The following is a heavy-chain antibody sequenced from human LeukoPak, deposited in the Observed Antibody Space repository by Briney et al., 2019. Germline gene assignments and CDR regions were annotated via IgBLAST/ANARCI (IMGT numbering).Heavy chain of an antibody. CDR2: ISAWGDNT. CDR1: GFTFSAYA. Sequence: PGGSLRLSCAASGFTFSAYAMSWVRQAPGKGLEWVSGISAWGDNTYSADSVKGRFTISRDNSRNTLYLQMHSLRVEDTAVYYCATDRPYITSWYGCSTPWGQGTLVTVSS. V-gene: IGHV3-23*01. J-gene: IGHJ5*02. CDR3: ATDRPYITSWYGCSTP. D-gene: IGHD3-10*01.